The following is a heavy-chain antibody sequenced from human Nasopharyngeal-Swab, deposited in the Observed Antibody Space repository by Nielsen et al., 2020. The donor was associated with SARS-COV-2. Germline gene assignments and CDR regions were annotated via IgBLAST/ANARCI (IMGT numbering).Heavy chain of an antibody. V-gene: IGHV3-74*01. CDR3: ARDLLWFGETLDY. Sequence: VCQAPGKGLVWVSRINSDGSSTSYADAVKGGFTISRDNAKNTLYLQMNSLRAEDTAVYYCARDLLWFGETLDYWGQGTLVTVSS. CDR2: INSDGSST. D-gene: IGHD3-10*01. J-gene: IGHJ4*02.